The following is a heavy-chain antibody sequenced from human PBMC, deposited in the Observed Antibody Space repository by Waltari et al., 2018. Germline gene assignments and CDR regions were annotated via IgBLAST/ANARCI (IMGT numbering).Heavy chain of an antibody. CDR2: IYSGGST. CDR3: ARRELVVTKGAFDI. Sequence: EVQLVESGGGLIQPGGSLRLSCAASGFTVSSNYMSWVRQAPGKGLEWVSVIYSGGSTYYADSVKGRFTISADKSISTAYLQWSSLKASDTAMYYCARRELVVTKGAFDIWGQGTMVTVSS. V-gene: IGHV3-53*01. CDR1: GFTVSSNY. J-gene: IGHJ3*02. D-gene: IGHD2-21*02.